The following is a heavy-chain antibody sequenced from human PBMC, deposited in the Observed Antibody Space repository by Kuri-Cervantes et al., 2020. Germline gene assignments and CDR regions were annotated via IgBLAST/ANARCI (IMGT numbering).Heavy chain of an antibody. CDR2: IIPIHGIA. D-gene: IGHD1-1*01. CDR3: ARESGTPYYYYGMDV. CDR1: GGTFSSYT. J-gene: IGHJ6*02. Sequence: SVKVSCKASGGTFSSYTISWVRQAPGRGLEWMGRIIPIHGIANYAQKFQGRVTITADKSTSTAYMELSSLRSEDTAVYYCARESGTPYYYYGMDVWGQGTTVTVSS. V-gene: IGHV1-69*04.